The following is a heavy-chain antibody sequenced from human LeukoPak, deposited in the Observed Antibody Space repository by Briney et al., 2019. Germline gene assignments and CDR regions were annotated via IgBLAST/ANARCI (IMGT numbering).Heavy chain of an antibody. CDR1: GFTFSSYA. CDR2: ISYDGNNK. CDR3: ARDQSSSPPRSFFDY. D-gene: IGHD6-13*01. V-gene: IGHV3-30-3*01. Sequence: PGGSLRLSCAASGFTFSSYAMHWVRQAPGKGLEWVAGISYDGNNKYYVDSVKGRFTISRDNSKNTLFLQINSLRAEDTAVYYCARDQSSSPPRSFFDYWGQGTLVTVSS. J-gene: IGHJ4*02.